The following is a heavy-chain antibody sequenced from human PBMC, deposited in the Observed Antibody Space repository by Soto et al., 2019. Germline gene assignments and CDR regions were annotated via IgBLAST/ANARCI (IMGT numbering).Heavy chain of an antibody. CDR3: AREGCSSTSCYSSGWDYMDV. J-gene: IGHJ6*03. CDR1: GGSFSGYY. Sequence: SETLSLTCAVYGGSFSGYYWSWIRQPPGKGLEWIGEINHSGSTNYNPSLKSRVTISVDTSKNQFSLKLSSVTAADTAVYYCAREGCSSTSCYSSGWDYMDVWGKGTTVTVSS. CDR2: INHSGST. D-gene: IGHD2-2*01. V-gene: IGHV4-34*01.